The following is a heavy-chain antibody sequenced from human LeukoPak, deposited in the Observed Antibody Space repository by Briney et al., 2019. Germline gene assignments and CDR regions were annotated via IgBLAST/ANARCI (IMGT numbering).Heavy chain of an antibody. CDR3: ATVQGGEMATIFD. D-gene: IGHD5-24*01. V-gene: IGHV1-69*11. J-gene: IGHJ4*02. CDR2: IIPSLDTA. Sequence: SVKVSCKASGGIFRSYVFTWVRQTPGQGLEWMGRIIPSLDTANYPQKFQGRVTITADDSTSTVYMELSSLRSEDTAVYYCATVQGGEMATIFDWGQGTLVTVSS. CDR1: GGIFRSYV.